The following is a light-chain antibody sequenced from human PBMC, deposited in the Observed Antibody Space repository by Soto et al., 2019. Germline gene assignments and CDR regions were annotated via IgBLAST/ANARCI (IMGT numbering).Light chain of an antibody. CDR2: ANN. CDR3: QSYDSSLSAYV. V-gene: IGLV1-40*01. J-gene: IGLJ1*01. CDR1: SSNIGAHYD. Sequence: QSVLTHPPSVSCAPGQRVTISCTGSSSNIGAHYDVHWYQQLPGTAPKLLIYANNNRPSGVPDRFSGSKSGTSASLAISGLQAEDEADYYCQSYDSSLSAYVFGDGTKVTVL.